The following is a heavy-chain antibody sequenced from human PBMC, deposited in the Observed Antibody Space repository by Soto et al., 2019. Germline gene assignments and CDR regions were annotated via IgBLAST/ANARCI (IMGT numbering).Heavy chain of an antibody. J-gene: IGHJ4*02. CDR1: GFAFSSYA. V-gene: IGHV3-23*01. CDR3: AKVVLDGPFDY. Sequence: QAGGSLRLSCAASGFAFSSYAMSWVRQAPGKWLERVSAISGSGGGTYYADSVKGRFTISRDNSKNTLYLQMNSLRAEDTAVYYCAKVVLDGPFDYWGQGTLVTVS. D-gene: IGHD2-21*01. CDR2: ISGSGGGT.